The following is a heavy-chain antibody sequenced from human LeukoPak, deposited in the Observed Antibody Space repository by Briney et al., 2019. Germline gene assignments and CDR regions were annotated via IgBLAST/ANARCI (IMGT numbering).Heavy chain of an antibody. J-gene: IGHJ6*02. D-gene: IGHD3-22*01. Sequence: GGSLRLSCAASGFTFSSYAMHWVRQAPGKGLEWVAVISYDGSNKYYADSVKGRFTISRDNSKNTLYLQMNSLRAEDTAVYYCARDLKAYYYDSSGYSPERVYYYYYGMDVWGQGTTVTVSS. CDR3: ARDLKAYYYDSSGYSPERVYYYYYGMDV. CDR2: ISYDGSNK. V-gene: IGHV3-30-3*01. CDR1: GFTFSSYA.